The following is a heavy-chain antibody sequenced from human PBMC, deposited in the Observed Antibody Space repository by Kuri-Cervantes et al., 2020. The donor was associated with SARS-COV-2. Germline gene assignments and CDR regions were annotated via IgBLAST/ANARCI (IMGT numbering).Heavy chain of an antibody. CDR2: IYTSGST. D-gene: IGHD3-16*02. Sequence: SETLSLTCAVYGGSFSGYYWSWIRQPAGKGLEWIGRIYTSGSTNYNPSLKSRVTMSVDTSKSQFSLKLSSVTAADTAVYYCARESAQGTFGGVIVIIDYWGQGTLVTVSS. J-gene: IGHJ4*02. V-gene: IGHV4-4*07. CDR3: ARESAQGTFGGVIVIIDY. CDR1: GGSFSGYY.